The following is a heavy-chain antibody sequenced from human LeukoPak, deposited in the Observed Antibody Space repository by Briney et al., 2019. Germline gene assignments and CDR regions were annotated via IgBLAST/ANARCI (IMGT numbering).Heavy chain of an antibody. CDR3: ARADCSSSTCYLRRSWFDP. D-gene: IGHD2-2*01. CDR1: GFTLSNYD. J-gene: IGHJ5*02. V-gene: IGHV3-21*01. CDR2: ISTSSRYI. Sequence: GGSLRLPCAASGFTLSNYDMNWVRQAPGKGLEWVSSISTSSRYIYYKDSVRGRFTISRDDAKNSLYLKMNSLRAEDTAVYYCARADCSSSTCYLRRSWFDPWGQGTLVTVSS.